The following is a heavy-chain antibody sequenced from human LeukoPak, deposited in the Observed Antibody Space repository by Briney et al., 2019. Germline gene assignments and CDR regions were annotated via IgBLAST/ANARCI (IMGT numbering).Heavy chain of an antibody. J-gene: IGHJ5*02. CDR1: GGSISSGGYY. V-gene: IGHV4-31*03. Sequence: PSETLSLTCTVSGGSISSGGYYWSWIRQHPGKGLEWIGYIYYSGSTYYNPSPKSRVTISVDTSKNQFSLKLSSVTAADTAVYYCARDGGTTSDNWFDPWGQGTLVTVSS. CDR2: IYYSGST. CDR3: ARDGGTTSDNWFDP. D-gene: IGHD1-1*01.